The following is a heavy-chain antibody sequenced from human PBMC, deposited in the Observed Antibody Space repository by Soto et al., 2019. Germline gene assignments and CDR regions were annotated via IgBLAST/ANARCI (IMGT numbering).Heavy chain of an antibody. CDR2: ISGSGGST. J-gene: IGHJ4*02. Sequence: EVQLLESGGGLVQPGGSLRLSCAASGFTFSSYAMSWVRQAPGKGLEWVSAISGSGGSTYYADSVKGRFTISRDNSKNTLYRQMSSLRAEDTAVYYCANRAPTEYDILTHFDYWGQGTLVTVSS. V-gene: IGHV3-23*01. CDR1: GFTFSSYA. D-gene: IGHD3-9*01. CDR3: ANRAPTEYDILTHFDY.